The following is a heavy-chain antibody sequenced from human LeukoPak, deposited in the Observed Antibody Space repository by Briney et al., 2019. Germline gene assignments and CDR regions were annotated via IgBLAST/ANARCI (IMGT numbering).Heavy chain of an antibody. CDR1: GYSFSDYA. V-gene: IGHV1-3*03. D-gene: IGHD2-8*02. CDR2: INAGNGNT. J-gene: IGHJ4*02. CDR3: ARGRWTSHTVGYYLDS. Sequence: ASVKVSCKASGYSFSDYAVLWVRQAPGQRLKWMGWINAGNGNTKYSQEFQGRVTITRDKSATTAYMEMSSLRFEDMGIYYCARGRWTSHTVGYYLDSWGQGTLVTVSS.